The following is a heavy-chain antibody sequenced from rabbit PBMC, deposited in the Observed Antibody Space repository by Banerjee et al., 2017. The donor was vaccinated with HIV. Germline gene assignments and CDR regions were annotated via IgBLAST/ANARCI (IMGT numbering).Heavy chain of an antibody. D-gene: IGHD4-2*01. CDR2: IYPSSSGST. CDR1: GFSFSSRYW. Sequence: QSLEESGGDLVKPGASLTLTCTASGFSFSSRYWICWVRQAPGKGLEWIACIYPSSSGSTYYASWAKGRFTISKTSSTTVTLQMTSLTAADTATYFCARWAWDDGNLWGQGTLVTVS. CDR3: ARWAWDDGNL. J-gene: IGHJ4*01. V-gene: IGHV1S40*01.